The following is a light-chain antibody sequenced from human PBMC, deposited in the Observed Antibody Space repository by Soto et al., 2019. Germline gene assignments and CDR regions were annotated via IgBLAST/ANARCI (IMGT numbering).Light chain of an antibody. V-gene: IGKV1-33*01. J-gene: IGKJ2*01. CDR2: DAS. CDR1: QDIRTN. Sequence: DIPMTQSPSSLSASVGDRVTITCQASQDIRTNLNWYQQKSGKGPKLLIYDASNLGTGVPSRFSGSGSGTHFTFTISSLQPEDFATYYCQQYDNLPPVYTFGQGTKLEI. CDR3: QQYDNLPPVYT.